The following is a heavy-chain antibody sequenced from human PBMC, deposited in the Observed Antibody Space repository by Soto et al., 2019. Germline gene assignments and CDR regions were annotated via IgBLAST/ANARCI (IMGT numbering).Heavy chain of an antibody. CDR2: TYVSGSA. J-gene: IGHJ4*02. CDR1: GDSISSGGYS. Sequence: QLQLQVSGSGLVKPSQTLSLTCAVSGDSISSGGYSWGWIRQPPGKGLEWIGETYVSGSAYYNPSLQGRVDISVDRSKNPFSLNLNSVTATDTAFYYCARVMYGSGKPIFDHWGLGSLVTVSS. CDR3: ARVMYGSGKPIFDH. V-gene: IGHV4-30-2*01. D-gene: IGHD3-10*01.